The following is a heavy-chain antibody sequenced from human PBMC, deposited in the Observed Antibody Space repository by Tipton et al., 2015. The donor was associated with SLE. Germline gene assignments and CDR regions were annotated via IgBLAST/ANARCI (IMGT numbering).Heavy chain of an antibody. Sequence: TLSLTCTVSYGSISSDYFHWNWIRQSAGKGLEWIGYIYYSGSTNYNPSLKSRVTISVDTSKNQFSLKLSSVTAADTAVYYCARGSEDSWSDYWGQGTLVTVSS. V-gene: IGHV4-61*10. CDR3: ARGSEDSWSDY. D-gene: IGHD6-13*01. CDR1: YGSISSDYFH. J-gene: IGHJ4*01. CDR2: IYYSGST.